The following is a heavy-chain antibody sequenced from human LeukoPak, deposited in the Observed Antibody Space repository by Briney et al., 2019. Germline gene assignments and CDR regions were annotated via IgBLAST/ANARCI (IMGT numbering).Heavy chain of an antibody. Sequence: GGSLRLSCAASGFTFSSYGMHWVRQAPGKGLEWVAVISYDGSNKYYADSVKGRFTISRDNSKNTLYLQMNSLSAEDTAVYYCAKALGVVVTKGDAFDIWGQGTMVTVSS. V-gene: IGHV3-30*18. CDR3: AKALGVVVTKGDAFDI. CDR2: ISYDGSNK. J-gene: IGHJ3*02. CDR1: GFTFSSYG. D-gene: IGHD3-22*01.